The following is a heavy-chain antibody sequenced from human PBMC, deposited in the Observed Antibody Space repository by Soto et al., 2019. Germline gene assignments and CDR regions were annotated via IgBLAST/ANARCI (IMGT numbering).Heavy chain of an antibody. Sequence: GGSRRLSGAASGFTFSNYAMSWVRQAPGKGLEWVSGLSDGGGSTLYADSVKGRFTSSRDNAKNTLYLQMSSLRAEDTAVYYSAQAGTTSPYNWFDPWGQGTLVPVSS. CDR2: LSDGGGST. CDR3: AQAGTTSPYNWFDP. CDR1: GFTFSNYA. V-gene: IGHV3-23*01. D-gene: IGHD2-2*01. J-gene: IGHJ5*02.